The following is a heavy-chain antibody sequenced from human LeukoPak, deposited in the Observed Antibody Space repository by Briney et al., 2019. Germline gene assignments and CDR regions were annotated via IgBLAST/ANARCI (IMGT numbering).Heavy chain of an antibody. V-gene: IGHV1-3*01. CDR1: GYTFTSYA. J-gene: IGHJ4*02. Sequence: ASVKVSCKASGYTFTSYAMHWVRQAPGQRLEWMGWINAGNGNTKYSQKFQGRVTITRDTSASTAYMELSSLRSEDTAVYYCARDSERGRGGYFGWVFAQFFYLWGQGTLVTVSS. CDR3: ARDSERGRGGYFGWVFAQFFYL. D-gene: IGHD3-9*01. CDR2: INAGNGNT.